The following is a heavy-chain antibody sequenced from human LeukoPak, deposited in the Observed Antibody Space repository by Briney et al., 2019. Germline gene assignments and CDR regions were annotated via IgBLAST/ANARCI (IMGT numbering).Heavy chain of an antibody. CDR1: GGSISSYY. Sequence: SETLSLTCTVSGGSISSYYWSCIRQPPGKGLEWIGEINHSGSTNYNPSLKSRVTISVDTSKNQFSLKLSSVTAADTAVYYCARGVSPGIAAAGTSLDYWGQGTLVTVSS. CDR3: ARGVSPGIAAAGTSLDY. J-gene: IGHJ4*02. V-gene: IGHV4-34*01. CDR2: INHSGST. D-gene: IGHD6-13*01.